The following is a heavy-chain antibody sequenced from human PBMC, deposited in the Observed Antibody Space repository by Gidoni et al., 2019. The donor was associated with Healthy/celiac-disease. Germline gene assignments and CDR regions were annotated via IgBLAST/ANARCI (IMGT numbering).Heavy chain of an antibody. D-gene: IGHD2-15*01. CDR3: ARVDQYCSGGSCYPHYFDY. V-gene: IGHV4-59*01. CDR1: GGSISSYY. CDR2: IYYSGST. J-gene: IGHJ4*02. Sequence: QVQLQESGPGLVKPSETLSLTCTVSGGSISSYYWSWIRQPPGKGLEWIGYIYYSGSTNYNPSLKSRVTISVDTSKNQFSRKLSSVTAADTAVYYCARVDQYCSGGSCYPHYFDYWGQGTLVTVSS.